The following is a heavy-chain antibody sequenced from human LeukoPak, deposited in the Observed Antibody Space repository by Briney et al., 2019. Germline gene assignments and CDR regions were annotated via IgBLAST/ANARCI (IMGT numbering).Heavy chain of an antibody. D-gene: IGHD3-16*01. CDR3: AREYPPSIGGSLNWFDP. CDR2: MNPNSGNT. Sequence: ASVKVSCKASGYTFTSYDINWVRQATGQGLEWMGWMNPNSGNTGYAQKFQGRVTITADKSTSTAYMELSSLRSEDTAVYYCAREYPPSIGGSLNWFDPWGQGTLVTVSS. CDR1: GYTFTSYD. V-gene: IGHV1-8*01. J-gene: IGHJ5*02.